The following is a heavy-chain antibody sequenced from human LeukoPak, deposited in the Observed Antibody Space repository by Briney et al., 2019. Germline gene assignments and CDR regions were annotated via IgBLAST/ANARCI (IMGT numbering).Heavy chain of an antibody. V-gene: IGHV5-51*01. Sequence: GESLKISCKGSGYSFTNYWIGWVRQMPGKGLEWMGIISPDGSDTRYSPSFQGQVTISADKSITTAYLQWSSLKASDTAMYYCARLVDSYWFFDYWGQGTLVTVSS. D-gene: IGHD1-26*01. J-gene: IGHJ4*02. CDR2: ISPDGSDT. CDR1: GYSFTNYW. CDR3: ARLVDSYWFFDY.